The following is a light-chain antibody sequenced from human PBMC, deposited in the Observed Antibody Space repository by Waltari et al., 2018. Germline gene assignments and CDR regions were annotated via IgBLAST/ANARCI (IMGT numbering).Light chain of an antibody. CDR2: DVY. Sequence: QSALTQPRSVSGSPGQSVTISCTGTSSDVGNYNYVSWYQQYPGKAPNLMVADVYKRPSGCPDRFAGPKSGNTASLAISGLQTEEEADYYCCSYAGTYRWVFGGGTKLTVL. CDR3: CSYAGTYRWV. CDR1: SSDVGNYNY. V-gene: IGLV2-11*01. J-gene: IGLJ3*02.